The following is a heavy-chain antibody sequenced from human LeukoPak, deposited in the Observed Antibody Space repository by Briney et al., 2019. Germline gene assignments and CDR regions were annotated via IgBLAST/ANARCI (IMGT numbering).Heavy chain of an antibody. J-gene: IGHJ6*03. CDR2: INPSGGST. Sequence: ASVKVSCKASGYTFTSYYMHWVRQAPGQGLEWMGIINPSGGSTSYAQKFQGRVTMTRDTSTSTVYMELSGLRSEDTAVYDCARGLGMATRYYYYYMDVWGKGTTVTISS. CDR1: GYTFTSYY. D-gene: IGHD5-24*01. V-gene: IGHV1-46*01. CDR3: ARGLGMATRYYYYYMDV.